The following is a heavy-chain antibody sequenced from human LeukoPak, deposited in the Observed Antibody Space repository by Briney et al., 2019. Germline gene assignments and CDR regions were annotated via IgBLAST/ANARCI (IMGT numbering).Heavy chain of an antibody. D-gene: IGHD3-22*01. J-gene: IGHJ4*02. CDR1: GYSISSGYY. CDR3: ARDLGHYDSSGYYGY. Sequence: SETLSLTCTVSGYSISSGYYWGWIRQPPGKGLEWIGSIYHSGSTYYNPSLKSRVTISVDTSKNQFSLKLSSVTAADTAVYYCARDLGHYDSSGYYGYWGQGTLVTVSS. V-gene: IGHV4-38-2*02. CDR2: IYHSGST.